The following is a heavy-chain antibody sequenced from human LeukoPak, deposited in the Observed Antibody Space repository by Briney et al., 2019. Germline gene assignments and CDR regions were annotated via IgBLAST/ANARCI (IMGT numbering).Heavy chain of an antibody. CDR1: GFTFSRNA. Sequence: GGSLRLSCAASGFTFSRNAMGWVRQAAGKGLEWVSAINGSGNRTYYADSVKGRFTISRDNSKNTLYLQMNSLRAEDTAVYYCAKDPVGNYDWFDPWGQGTLVTVSS. CDR3: AKDPVGNYDWFDP. J-gene: IGHJ5*02. CDR2: INGSGNRT. V-gene: IGHV3-23*01. D-gene: IGHD1-7*01.